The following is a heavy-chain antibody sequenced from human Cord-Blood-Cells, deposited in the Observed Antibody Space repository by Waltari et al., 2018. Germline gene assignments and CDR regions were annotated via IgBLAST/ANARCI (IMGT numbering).Heavy chain of an antibody. Sequence: QVQLQESGPGLVKPSATLSLPCTASGGSLSSYSWRWIRQPPGKGLEWIGYIYYSRSTNYNPSLKSRVTISVDTSKNQFSLKLSSVTAADTAVYYCARNSWNVGWYYDYWGQGTLVTVSS. V-gene: IGHV4-59*01. D-gene: IGHD6-19*01. J-gene: IGHJ4*02. CDR1: GGSLSSYS. CDR3: ARNSWNVGWYYDY. CDR2: IYYSRST.